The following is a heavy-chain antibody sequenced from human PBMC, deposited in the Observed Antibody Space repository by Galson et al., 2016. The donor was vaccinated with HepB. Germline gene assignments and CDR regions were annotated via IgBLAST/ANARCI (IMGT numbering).Heavy chain of an antibody. CDR1: GSTFTTYW. CDR3: ARRKNYAPDY. J-gene: IGHJ4*02. Sequence: QSGAEVKKPGESLKISCKASGSTFTTYWIGWVRQVPGKGLEWVGIIYPGDSDTTYSPSFQGQATISADRSISTAYLQWSSMKASDTAMFYWARRKNYAPDYWGQGTRVTVSS. V-gene: IGHV5-51*01. D-gene: IGHD1-7*01. CDR2: IYPGDSDT.